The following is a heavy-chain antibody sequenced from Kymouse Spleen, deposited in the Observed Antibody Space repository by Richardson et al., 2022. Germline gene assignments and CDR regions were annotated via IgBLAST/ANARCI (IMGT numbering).Heavy chain of an antibody. Sequence: QLQLQESGPGLVKPSETLSLTCTVSGGSISSSSYYWGWIRQPPGKGLEWIGSIYYSGSTYYNPSLKSRVTISVDTSKNQFSLKLSSVTAADTAVYYCARHESGSYYYYYYGMDVWGQGTTVTVSS. J-gene: IGHJ6*02. CDR2: IYYSGST. D-gene: IGHD1-26*01. V-gene: IGHV4-39*01. CDR1: GGSISSSSYY. CDR3: ARHESGSYYYYYYGMDV.